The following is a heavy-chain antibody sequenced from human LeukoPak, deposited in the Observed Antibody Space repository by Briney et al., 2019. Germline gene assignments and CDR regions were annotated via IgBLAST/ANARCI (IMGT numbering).Heavy chain of an antibody. J-gene: IGHJ4*02. CDR3: ARGAYSSIY. CDR2: IKQDGSEK. Sequence: QPGGSLRLSCAASGFTFSSYWMTWVRQAPGKGLQWVANIKQDGSEKNYVDSVKGRFTISRDNAENTVSLQMNSLRAEDTAVYYRARGAYSSIYWGQGTLVTVSS. V-gene: IGHV3-7*04. CDR1: GFTFSSYW. D-gene: IGHD6-13*01.